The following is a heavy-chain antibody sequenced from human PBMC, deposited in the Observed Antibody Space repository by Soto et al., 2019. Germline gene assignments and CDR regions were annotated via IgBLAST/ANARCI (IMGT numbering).Heavy chain of an antibody. D-gene: IGHD3-9*01. CDR2: IIPIFGTA. CDR1: GGTFSSYA. Sequence: ASVKVSCKASGGTFSSYAISWVRQAPGQGLEWMGGIIPIFGTANYAQKFQGRVTITADESTSTAYMELSSLRSEDTAVYYCARYRPMTRYFEWLPYYDGMVVWGQGTTVTVSS. CDR3: ARYRPMTRYFEWLPYYDGMVV. J-gene: IGHJ6*02. V-gene: IGHV1-69*13.